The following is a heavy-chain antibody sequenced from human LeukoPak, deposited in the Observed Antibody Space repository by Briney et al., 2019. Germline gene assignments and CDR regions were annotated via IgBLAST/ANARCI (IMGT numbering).Heavy chain of an antibody. J-gene: IGHJ3*02. CDR1: GFTFSSYS. Sequence: GGSLRLSCAASGFTFSSYSMNWVRQAPGKGLEWVSSISSSSSYIYYADSVKGRFTISRDNAKNSPYLQMNSPRAEDTAVYYCARGAGAVRGNDAFDIWGQGTMVTVSS. D-gene: IGHD1-26*01. CDR2: ISSSSSYI. CDR3: ARGAGAVRGNDAFDI. V-gene: IGHV3-21*01.